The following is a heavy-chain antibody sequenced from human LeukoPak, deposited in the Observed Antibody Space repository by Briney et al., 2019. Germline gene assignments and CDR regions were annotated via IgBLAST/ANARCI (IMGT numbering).Heavy chain of an antibody. CDR3: ARRRSRYFDL. CDR1: GFTFSTYE. Sequence: QPGGSLRLSCAASGFTFSTYEMNWVRQAPGRGLEWVSTISGSGANMWYPDFLKGRFSISRDNAQKSLNLQMNSLRADDTAVYYCARRRSRYFDLWGRGTLVTVSS. CDR2: ISGSGANM. J-gene: IGHJ2*01. V-gene: IGHV3-48*03.